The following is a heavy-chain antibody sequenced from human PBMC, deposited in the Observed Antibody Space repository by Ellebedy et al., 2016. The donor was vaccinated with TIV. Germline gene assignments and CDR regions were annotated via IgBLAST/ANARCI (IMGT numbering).Heavy chain of an antibody. V-gene: IGHV4-34*01. D-gene: IGHD1-26*01. CDR2: INHSGST. CDR3: ARGREDFDY. CDR1: GGSFSGYY. J-gene: IGHJ4*02. Sequence: SETLSLXCAVYGGSFSGYYWSWIRQPPGKGLEWIGEINHSGSTNYNPSLKSRVTISVDTSKNQFSLKLSSVTAADTAVYYCARGREDFDYWGQGTLVTVSS.